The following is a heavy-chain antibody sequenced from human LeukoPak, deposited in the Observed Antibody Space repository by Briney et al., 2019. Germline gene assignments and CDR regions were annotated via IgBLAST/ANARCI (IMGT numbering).Heavy chain of an antibody. CDR1: GGTFSSYA. Sequence: SVKVSCKASGGTFSSYAISWVRQAPGQGLEWMGRIIPILGIANYAQKFQGRVTITADKSTSTAYMELSSLRSEDTAVYYCATSISITMTCDYWGQGTLVTVSS. V-gene: IGHV1-69*04. J-gene: IGHJ4*02. D-gene: IGHD3-22*01. CDR2: IIPILGIA. CDR3: ATSISITMTCDY.